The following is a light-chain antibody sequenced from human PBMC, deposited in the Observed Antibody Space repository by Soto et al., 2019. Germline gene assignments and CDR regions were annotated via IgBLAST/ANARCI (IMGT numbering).Light chain of an antibody. CDR2: GAY. V-gene: IGKV3-20*01. CDR3: QQYGSSSHWT. Sequence: EIVLTQSPGTLSLSPGERATLSCRASQSFSGYLAWYQQKPGQAPRLLISGAYNRATGVPDRFRGSGSGTDFTLTITRLESEDFAVYYCQQYGSSSHWTFGQGTKVEVK. CDR1: QSFSGY. J-gene: IGKJ1*01.